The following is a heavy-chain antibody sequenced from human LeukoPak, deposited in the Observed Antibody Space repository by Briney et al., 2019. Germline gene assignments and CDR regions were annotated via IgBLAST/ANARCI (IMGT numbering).Heavy chain of an antibody. V-gene: IGHV3-7*01. D-gene: IGHD3-10*01. CDR2: IKQDGGEK. CDR1: GFTFSNYW. J-gene: IGHJ3*02. CDR3: ARDRGGSARHGFGAFDI. Sequence: PGGSLRLSCAASGFTFSNYWMNWVRQAPGKGLEWVANIKQDGGEKSYVDSVKGRFTISRDDAKNSLHLQMNSLRAEDTAVYYCARDRGGSARHGFGAFDIWGQGTMVTVSS.